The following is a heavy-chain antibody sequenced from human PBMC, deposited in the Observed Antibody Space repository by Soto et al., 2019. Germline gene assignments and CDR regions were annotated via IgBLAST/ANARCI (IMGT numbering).Heavy chain of an antibody. CDR1: GFTFSAYW. CDR2: TSPNGNEI. J-gene: IGHJ5*01. CDR3: VRGLAGTSDS. Sequence: PGGSLRLSCAASGFTFSAYWMHWVRQAPGKGLVWVSRTSPNGNEIAYADSVKGRFTISRDNAENTLYLQMNGLRAEDTAVYYCVRGLAGTSDSGGRETLVTVPS. D-gene: IGHD6-13*01. V-gene: IGHV3-74*01.